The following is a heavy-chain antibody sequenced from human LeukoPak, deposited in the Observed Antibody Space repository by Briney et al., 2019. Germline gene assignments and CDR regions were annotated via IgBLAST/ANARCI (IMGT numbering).Heavy chain of an antibody. CDR2: ISWNSLFI. CDR3: AEAPHSGTEWYFDL. V-gene: IGHV3-9*01. D-gene: IGHD6-13*01. CDR1: GFTFDDYA. Sequence: GRSLRLSCAASGFTFDDYAMHWVRQAPGKGLEWVSSISWNSLFIGYADSVKGRFTISRDNAKNSLYLQLNSLRPEDTAFYYCAEAPHSGTEWYFDLWGRGTLVTVSS. J-gene: IGHJ2*01.